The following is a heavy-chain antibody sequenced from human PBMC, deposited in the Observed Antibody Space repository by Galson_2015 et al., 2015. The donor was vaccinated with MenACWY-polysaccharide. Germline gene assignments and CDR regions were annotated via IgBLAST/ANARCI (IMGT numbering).Heavy chain of an antibody. Sequence: PALVKPTQTLTLTCTFSGFSLSTRGVGVGWIRQPPGKALEWLALIYWDDEKRYRPSLKNRLTITKDTSKSQVVLTMTNLDPVDTATYFCARLGSTGVGAFDYWGQGSLVTVSS. D-gene: IGHD1-26*01. CDR2: IYWDDEK. V-gene: IGHV2-5*02. CDR3: ARLGSTGVGAFDY. J-gene: IGHJ4*02. CDR1: GFSLSTRGVG.